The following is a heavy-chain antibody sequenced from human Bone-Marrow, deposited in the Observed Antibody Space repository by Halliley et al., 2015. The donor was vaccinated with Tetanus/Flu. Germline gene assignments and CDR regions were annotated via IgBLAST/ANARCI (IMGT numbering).Heavy chain of an antibody. CDR2: YEGNNK. D-gene: IGHD3-3*01. V-gene: IGHV3-30*02. CDR3: AKVRGDYDFWNGYYYYNMDV. J-gene: IGHJ6*02. Sequence: YEGNNKNYADSVKGRFTISRDDSKNTLYLQMNSLGAEDTAVYYCAKVRGDYDFWNGYYYYNMDVWGQGTTVTVSS.